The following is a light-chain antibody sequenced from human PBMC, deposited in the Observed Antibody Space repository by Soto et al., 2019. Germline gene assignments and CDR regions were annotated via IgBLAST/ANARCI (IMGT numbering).Light chain of an antibody. Sequence: DIPMTQSPSTLSASVGDRVTITCRASQSISSWLAWYQQKPGKAPKLLIYKASSLESGVPSRFSGSGSGTEFTLTISSLQPDDFATYYCQQYNSYSPVFGGGTKVEIK. V-gene: IGKV1-5*03. CDR1: QSISSW. J-gene: IGKJ4*01. CDR3: QQYNSYSPV. CDR2: KAS.